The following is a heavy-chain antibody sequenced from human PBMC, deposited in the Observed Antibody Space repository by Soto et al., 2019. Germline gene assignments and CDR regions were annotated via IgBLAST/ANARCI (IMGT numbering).Heavy chain of an antibody. J-gene: IGHJ6*03. V-gene: IGHV1-18*01. CDR3: ARAVRSVVVAAQGSNYYYYMDV. D-gene: IGHD2-15*01. CDR1: GYTFTSYG. CDR2: ISAYNGNT. Sequence: ASVKVSCKASGYTFTSYGISWVRQAPGQGLEWMGWISAYNGNTNYAQKLQGRVTMTTDTSTSTAYMELRSLRSDDTAVYYCARAVRSVVVAAQGSNYYYYMDVWGKGTTVTVSS.